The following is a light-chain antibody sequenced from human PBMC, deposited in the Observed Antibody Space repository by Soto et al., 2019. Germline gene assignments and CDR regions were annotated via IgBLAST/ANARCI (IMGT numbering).Light chain of an antibody. CDR2: DAS. CDR3: QQRSTWPPIT. J-gene: IGKJ5*01. V-gene: IGKV3-11*01. Sequence: EIVLTQSPATLSLSPGERATLSCKSSQSVRRYLAWYQQKPGQAPRLLIYDASNRATGIPARFSGSGSGTDFTLTISSLEPEDFAVYYCQQRSTWPPITFGQGTRLEIK. CDR1: QSVRRY.